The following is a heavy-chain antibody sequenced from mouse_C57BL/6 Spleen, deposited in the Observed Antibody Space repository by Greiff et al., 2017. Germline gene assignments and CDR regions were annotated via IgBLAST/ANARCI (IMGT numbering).Heavy chain of an antibody. CDR3: ARSRVIPRNAMDY. Sequence: QVQLQQPGAELVKPGASVKLSCKASGYTFTSYWMHWVKQRPGRGLEWIGRIDPNSGGTKYNEKFKSKATLTVDKPSSTAYMQLSSLTSEDTSVYYWARSRVIPRNAMDYWGQGTSVTVAS. CDR2: IDPNSGGT. CDR1: GYTFTSYW. D-gene: IGHD5-1-1*01. J-gene: IGHJ4*01. V-gene: IGHV1-72*01.